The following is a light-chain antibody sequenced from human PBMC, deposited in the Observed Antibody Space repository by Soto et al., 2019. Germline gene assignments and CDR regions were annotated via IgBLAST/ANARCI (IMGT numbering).Light chain of an antibody. CDR2: SAS. Sequence: DIQMTQSPSSLSASIGDRVTITCRASQGIRHALGWYQQKPGKVPKRLIYSASSLQNGVPSRFSGSGSETVFTLTISSLQPDDFATYFCLQHAEYPFTFGQGTRLEI. J-gene: IGKJ2*01. CDR3: LQHAEYPFT. V-gene: IGKV1-17*01. CDR1: QGIRHA.